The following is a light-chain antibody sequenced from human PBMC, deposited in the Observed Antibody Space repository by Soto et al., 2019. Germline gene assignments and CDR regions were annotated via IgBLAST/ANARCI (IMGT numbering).Light chain of an antibody. CDR1: SGHSNYA. J-gene: IGLJ1*01. CDR2: HNREGSH. CDR3: QTWGPGIHV. V-gene: IGLV4-69*01. Sequence: QSVLTQSPSASASLGASVKLTCTLSSGHSNYAIAWHQQQAEKGTRYLMKHNREGSHTTGDGIPDRFSGSSSGAERYLTISGLQAEDDDDYYCQTWGPGIHVFGTGTKLTVL.